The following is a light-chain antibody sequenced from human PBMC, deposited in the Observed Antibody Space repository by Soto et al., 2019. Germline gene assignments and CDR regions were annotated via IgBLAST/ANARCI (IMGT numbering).Light chain of an antibody. J-gene: IGKJ5*01. CDR3: LQHNSYPIT. Sequence: DIQMTQSPSSLSASVGERVTITCRASQPISSFLNWYQQKPGKAPKFLIYAASSLQSGVPSRFSGSGSGTDFTLTISSLQPEDFATYYCLQHNSYPITFGQGTRLEIK. CDR1: QPISSF. V-gene: IGKV1-39*01. CDR2: AAS.